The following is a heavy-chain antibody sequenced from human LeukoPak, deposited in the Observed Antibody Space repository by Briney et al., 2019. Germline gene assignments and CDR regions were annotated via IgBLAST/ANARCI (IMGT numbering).Heavy chain of an antibody. CDR2: IYHSGRT. Sequence: SETLSLTCTVSGGSISSSSYYWGWIRQPPGKGLEWIGSIYHSGRTDYNPSLKSRVTIPVDTSKNQFSLKLSSVTATDTAMYYCASAHCSSTSCHQNFDSWGQGTLVTVSS. V-gene: IGHV4-39*07. D-gene: IGHD2-2*01. CDR3: ASAHCSSTSCHQNFDS. CDR1: GGSISSSSYY. J-gene: IGHJ4*02.